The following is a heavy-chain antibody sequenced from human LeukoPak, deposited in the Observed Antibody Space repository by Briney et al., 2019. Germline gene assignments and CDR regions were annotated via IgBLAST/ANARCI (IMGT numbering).Heavy chain of an antibody. V-gene: IGHV4-34*01. Sequence: SETLSLTCAVYGGSFSGYYWSWIRQPPGKGLEWIGEINHSGSTNYNPSLKSRVTISVDTSKNQFSLKLSSVTAADTAVYYCARGVWFDPWGQGTLVTVSS. CDR1: GGSFSGYY. J-gene: IGHJ5*02. CDR2: INHSGST. CDR3: ARGVWFDP.